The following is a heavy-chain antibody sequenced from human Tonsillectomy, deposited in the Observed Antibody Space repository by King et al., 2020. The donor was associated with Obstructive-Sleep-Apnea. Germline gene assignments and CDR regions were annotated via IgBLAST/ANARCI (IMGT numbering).Heavy chain of an antibody. V-gene: IGHV4-4*02. D-gene: IGHD3-10*01. CDR3: ATDYGSGSYWR. Sequence: VQLQESGPGLVKPSGTLSLTCAVSGGSISNNNWWTWVRQPPGKGLEWIGEISHSGGTNYNPSLKSRVTISVDKAKKQFSLKLNSVTAADTAVYYCATDYGSGSYWRWGQGTLVTVSS. J-gene: IGHJ4*02. CDR2: ISHSGGT. CDR1: GGSISNNNW.